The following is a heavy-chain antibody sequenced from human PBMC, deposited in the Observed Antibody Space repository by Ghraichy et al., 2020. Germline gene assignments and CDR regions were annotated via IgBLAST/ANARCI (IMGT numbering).Heavy chain of an antibody. J-gene: IGHJ3*02. CDR3: ARLNDAFDI. V-gene: IGHV4-59*08. CDR1: GGSISSYY. Sequence: SQTLSPTCTVSGGSISSYYWSWIRQPPGKGLEWIGYIYYSGSTNYNPSLKSRVTISVDTSKNQFSLKLSSVTAADTAVYYCARLNDAFDIWGQGTMVTVSS. CDR2: IYYSGST.